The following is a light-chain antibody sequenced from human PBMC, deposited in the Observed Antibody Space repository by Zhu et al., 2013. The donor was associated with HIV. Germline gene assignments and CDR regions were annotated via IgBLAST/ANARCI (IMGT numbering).Light chain of an antibody. CDR1: QSVSSN. CDR2: DAS. CDR3: QQRSNWLFT. Sequence: ESVLTQSPGTLSLSPGEGATLSCRASQSVSSNLAWYQQKPGQAPRLLIHDASNRATGIPARFSGSGSGTDFTLTISSLEPEDFAVYYCQQRSNWLFTFGPGTKVDIK. V-gene: IGKV3-11*01. J-gene: IGKJ3*01.